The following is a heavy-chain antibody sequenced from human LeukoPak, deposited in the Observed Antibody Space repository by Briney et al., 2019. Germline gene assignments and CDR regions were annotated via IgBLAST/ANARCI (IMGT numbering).Heavy chain of an antibody. CDR1: GGSFSGYY. J-gene: IGHJ5*02. CDR3: AKGDLGVWFGELLSSPPFDP. CDR2: IYYSGST. V-gene: IGHV4-59*01. D-gene: IGHD3-10*01. Sequence: SETLSHTCAVYGGSFSGYYWSWLRQPPGKGLEWIGYIYYSGSTNYNPSLKSRVTISVDTSKNQFSLKLSSVTAADTAVYYCAKGDLGVWFGELLSSPPFDPWGQGTLVTVSS.